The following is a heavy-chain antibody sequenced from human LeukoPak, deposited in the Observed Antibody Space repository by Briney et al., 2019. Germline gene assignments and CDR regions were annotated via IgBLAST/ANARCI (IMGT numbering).Heavy chain of an antibody. CDR2: IYYSGST. V-gene: IGHV4-59*01. J-gene: IGHJ3*02. Sequence: SGTLSLTCTVSGGSLSSYYWSWLRQPPGKGLEWIGYIYYSGSTNYNPSLKSRVTISVDTSKNHLSLKLSSVTAADTAVYYCARVPTDIWGQGTMVTVSS. CDR3: ARVPTDI. CDR1: GGSLSSYY.